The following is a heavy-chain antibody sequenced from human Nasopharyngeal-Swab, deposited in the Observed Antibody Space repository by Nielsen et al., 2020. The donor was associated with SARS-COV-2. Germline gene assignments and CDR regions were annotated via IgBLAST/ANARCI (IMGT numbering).Heavy chain of an antibody. CDR1: GFTFSKFY. CDR2: IKQDGSGS. J-gene: IGHJ4*02. CDR3: ARGGSSFPFDY. Sequence: GGSLRLSCAASGFTFSKFYMSWVRQAAGKGLEWVAHIKQDGSGSYYVDSVKGRFTISRDDATHSLYLQMNILRAGDTGAYYCARGGSSFPFDYWGPGTLVTVSS. D-gene: IGHD6-13*01. V-gene: IGHV3-7*01.